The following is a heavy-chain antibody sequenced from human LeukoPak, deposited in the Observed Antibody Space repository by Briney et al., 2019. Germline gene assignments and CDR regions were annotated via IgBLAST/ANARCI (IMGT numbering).Heavy chain of an antibody. V-gene: IGHV1-69*05. CDR3: ASYCGGDCYPNHDAFDI. D-gene: IGHD2-21*02. J-gene: IGHJ3*02. CDR2: IIPIFGTA. CDR1: GGTFSSYA. Sequence: SVKVSCKXSGGTFSSYAISWVRQAPGQGLEWMGGIIPIFGTANYVQKFQGRVTITTDESTSTAYMELSSLRSEDTAVYYCASYCGGDCYPNHDAFDIWGQGTMVTVSS.